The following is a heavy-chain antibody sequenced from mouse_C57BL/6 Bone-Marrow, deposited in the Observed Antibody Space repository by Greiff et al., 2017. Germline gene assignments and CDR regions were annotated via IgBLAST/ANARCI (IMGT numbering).Heavy chain of an antibody. Sequence: EVQLVESGPGLVKPSQSLSLTCSVTGYSITSGYYWNWIRQFPGNKLEWMGYISYDGSNNYNPSLKNRISITRDTSKNQFFLKLNSVTTEDTATYYCARDEDYGSSLDYWGQGTTLTVSS. V-gene: IGHV3-6*01. CDR2: ISYDGSN. J-gene: IGHJ2*01. CDR1: GYSITSGYY. D-gene: IGHD1-1*01. CDR3: ARDEDYGSSLDY.